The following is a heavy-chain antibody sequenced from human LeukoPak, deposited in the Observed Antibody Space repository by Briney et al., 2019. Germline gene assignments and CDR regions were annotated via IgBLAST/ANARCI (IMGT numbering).Heavy chain of an antibody. V-gene: IGHV3-74*01. J-gene: IGHJ4*02. Sequence: GGSLRVSCAASGFSLSNYWMHWVRHAPGKGLMWVSQISPDGSQTFYADSVKGRFTISRDNAKNTLFLQMDSLRAEDTALYYCVRSLRSADFWGQGTLVTVSS. CDR1: GFSLSNYW. CDR2: ISPDGSQT. CDR3: VRSLRSADF.